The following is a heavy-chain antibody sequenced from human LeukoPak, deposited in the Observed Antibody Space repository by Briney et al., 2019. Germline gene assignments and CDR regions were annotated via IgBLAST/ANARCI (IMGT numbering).Heavy chain of an antibody. Sequence: GESLKISFKGSGSRFTSYWIGWVRPIPGKGLGWMGIIYPGDSDTRYSPSFQGQVTISADKSISTAYLQWSSLKASDTAMYYCATQVVAGTFDYWGQGTLVTVSS. CDR1: GSRFTSYW. CDR2: IYPGDSDT. D-gene: IGHD6-19*01. V-gene: IGHV5-51*01. CDR3: ATQVVAGTFDY. J-gene: IGHJ4*02.